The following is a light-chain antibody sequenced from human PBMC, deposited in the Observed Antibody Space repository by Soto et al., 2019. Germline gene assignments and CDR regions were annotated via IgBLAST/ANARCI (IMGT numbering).Light chain of an antibody. J-gene: IGLJ2*01. CDR2: KDS. CDR1: KLGDKY. CDR3: QAWDSSTAEV. V-gene: IGLV3-1*01. Sequence: SYELTQPPSVSVSPGQTASITCSGDKLGDKYACWYQQKPGQSPVLVIYKDSKRPSGIPERFSGSNSGNTATLTISGTQAMDEADYYCQAWDSSTAEVFGGGTKLTVL.